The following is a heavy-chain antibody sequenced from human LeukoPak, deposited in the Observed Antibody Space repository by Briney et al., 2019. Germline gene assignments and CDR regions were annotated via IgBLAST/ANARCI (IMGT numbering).Heavy chain of an antibody. D-gene: IGHD1-1*01. CDR3: ARDPSPELALIYYFDY. V-gene: IGHV3-33*08. CDR2: IWYDGSNK. Sequence: TGGSLRLSCAASGFTFSSYGMHWVRQAPGKGLEWVAVIWYDGSNKYYADSVKGRFTISRDNSKNTLYLQMNSLRAEDTAVYYCARDPSPELALIYYFDYWGQGTLVTVSS. CDR1: GFTFSSYG. J-gene: IGHJ4*02.